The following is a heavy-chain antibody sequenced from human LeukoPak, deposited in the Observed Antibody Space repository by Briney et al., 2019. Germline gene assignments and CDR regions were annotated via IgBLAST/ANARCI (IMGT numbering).Heavy chain of an antibody. CDR1: GYTFTNYG. V-gene: IGHV1-18*01. J-gene: IGHJ4*02. D-gene: IGHD3-22*01. CDR3: ARGGEANYYDTSGYYLYYY. Sequence: ASVKVSCKASGYTFTNYGITWVRQAPGQGLEWVGWISAYNSNTVYAQIVQGRVTMTTDASTTTAYMELRSLRSDDTAVYYCARGGEANYYDTSGYYLYYYWGQGTLVTVSS. CDR2: ISAYNSNT.